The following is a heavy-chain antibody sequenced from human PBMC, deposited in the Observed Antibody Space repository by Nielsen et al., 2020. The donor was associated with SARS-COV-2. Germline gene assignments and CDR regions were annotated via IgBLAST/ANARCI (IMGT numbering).Heavy chain of an antibody. CDR2: LWSDGSNK. CDR3: ARDINSSPYYFDY. J-gene: IGHJ4*02. V-gene: IGHV3-33*08. D-gene: IGHD6-13*01. CDR1: GFTFSRCA. Sequence: GGSLRLSCVASGFTFSRCAMHWVRQAPGKGLEWVGALWSDGSNKYYADSVKGRFAISRDHSKNTVYLQMDSLRADDTAVYYCARDINSSPYYFDYWGQGALVTVSS.